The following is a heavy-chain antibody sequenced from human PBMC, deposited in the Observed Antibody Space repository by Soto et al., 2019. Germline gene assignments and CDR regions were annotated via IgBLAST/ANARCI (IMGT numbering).Heavy chain of an antibody. CDR2: INHSGST. Sequence: PSETLSLTCAVYGGSFSGYYWSWIRQPPGKGLEWIGEINHSGSTNYNPSLESRVTISVDTSKNQFSLKLSSVTAADTAVYYCARPQYSIAAAGFNWFDPWGQGTLVTVSS. CDR1: GGSFSGYY. CDR3: ARPQYSIAAAGFNWFDP. D-gene: IGHD6-13*01. V-gene: IGHV4-34*01. J-gene: IGHJ5*02.